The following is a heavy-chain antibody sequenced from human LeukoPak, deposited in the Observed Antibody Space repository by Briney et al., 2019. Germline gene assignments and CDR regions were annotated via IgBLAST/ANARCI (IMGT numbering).Heavy chain of an antibody. J-gene: IGHJ6*02. CDR2: MNPNSGNT. V-gene: IGHV1-8*01. CDR3: ASSVSYYYYYGMDV. D-gene: IGHD2/OR15-2a*01. CDR1: GYTFTSYD. Sequence: ASVKVSCKASGYTFTSYDINWVRQATGQGLEWMGWMNPNSGNTGYAQKFQGRVTMTRNTSISTAYMELSSLRSEDTAVYYCASSVSYYYYYGMDVWGQGTTVTVSS.